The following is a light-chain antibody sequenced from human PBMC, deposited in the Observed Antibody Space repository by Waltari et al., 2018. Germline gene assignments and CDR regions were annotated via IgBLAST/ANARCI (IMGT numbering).Light chain of an antibody. V-gene: IGKV1-NL1*01. Sequence: DIQMTQTPSPLSASVGDRVTIPCRASQGISKSLAWYQQKPGTAPKLLHYAASRLESGVPSRVRGSESGTDYTLTVISLQPDDFATNYGQQSYSNPPGSFGQGTNVEIK. CDR2: AAS. CDR3: QQSYSNPPGS. J-gene: IGKJ1*01. CDR1: QGISKS.